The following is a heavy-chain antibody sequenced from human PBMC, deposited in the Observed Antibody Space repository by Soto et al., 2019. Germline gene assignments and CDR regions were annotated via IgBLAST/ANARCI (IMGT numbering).Heavy chain of an antibody. D-gene: IGHD4-17*01. V-gene: IGHV4-59*08. CDR3: ARRYGPGFDY. CDR1: GGSISSYY. CDR2: IYYSGST. J-gene: IGHJ4*02. Sequence: QVQLQESGPGLVKPSETLSLTCTVSGGSISSYYWSWIRQPPGKGLDWIGYIYYSGSTHHNPSLQILAPISVDTSKNQCARKLRSVGSAEPSLYFCARRYGPGFDYRSQGTLVTGSS.